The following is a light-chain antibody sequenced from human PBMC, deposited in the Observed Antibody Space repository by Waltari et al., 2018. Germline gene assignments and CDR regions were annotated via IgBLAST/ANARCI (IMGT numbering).Light chain of an antibody. CDR1: SSHIGAAYL. CDR2: GSI. Sequence: QSVLTPPPAVSGAPGQRVSIFCAGSSSHIGAAYLVNWYQQLPGTAPKLLIYGSINRPSGVPDRFSGSRSDTSASLAITGLQAEDEADYYCQSYDISLSGWVFGGGTKLTVL. CDR3: QSYDISLSGWV. V-gene: IGLV1-40*01. J-gene: IGLJ3*02.